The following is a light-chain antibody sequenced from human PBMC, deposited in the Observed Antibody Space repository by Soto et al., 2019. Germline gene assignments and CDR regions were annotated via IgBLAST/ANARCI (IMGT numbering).Light chain of an antibody. J-gene: IGKJ1*01. Sequence: EVVLTQSPGTLSLSPGERATLSCRTSQSINSIYLAWYQQKPGQAPRLLISAASSRATGIPDRFSGSGSGTDVTLTISRLEPEDFAVYYCQQYGSPPGWTFGQGTKVEIK. V-gene: IGKV3-20*01. CDR1: QSINSIY. CDR2: AAS. CDR3: QQYGSPPGWT.